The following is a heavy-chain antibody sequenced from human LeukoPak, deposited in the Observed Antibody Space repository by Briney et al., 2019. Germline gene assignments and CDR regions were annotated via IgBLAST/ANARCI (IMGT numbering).Heavy chain of an antibody. CDR3: SWGGNYKDV. D-gene: IGHD3-16*01. CDR1: GYTFTSYD. J-gene: IGHJ6*03. V-gene: IGHV1-8*03. Sequence: ASVKVSCKASGYTFTSYDINWVRQATGQGLEWMGWMNPNSGNTGYAQKFQGRVTITRNTSISTAYMELSSLRSEDTALYYCSWGGNYKDVWGKGTTVTVS. CDR2: MNPNSGNT.